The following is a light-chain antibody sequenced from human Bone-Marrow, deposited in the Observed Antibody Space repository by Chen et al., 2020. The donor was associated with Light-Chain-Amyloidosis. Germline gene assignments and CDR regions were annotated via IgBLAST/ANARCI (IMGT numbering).Light chain of an antibody. V-gene: IGLV3-21*02. Sequence: SYVLTQPSSVSVAPGQTATIACGGNNIGSTSVHWYQQTPGQAPLLVVYEDSERPSGMPERLAGSNSGSTAALAISRVEAGDEADYYCQVWDRSSDRPVFGGGTKLTVL. CDR1: NIGSTS. CDR3: QVWDRSSDRPV. J-gene: IGLJ3*02. CDR2: EDS.